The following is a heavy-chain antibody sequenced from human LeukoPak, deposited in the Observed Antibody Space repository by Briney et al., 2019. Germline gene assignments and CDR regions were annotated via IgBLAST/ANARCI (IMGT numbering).Heavy chain of an antibody. Sequence: ASVKVSCKASGYTFTIYGLSWVRQAPGQGLEWMGWISAYNGNTNYAQKLQGRVTMTTDISTSTAYMELRSLRSDDTAIYYCAKRRGEWLPTPPDYWGQGTLVTVSS. D-gene: IGHD5-12*01. J-gene: IGHJ4*02. V-gene: IGHV1-18*01. CDR3: AKRRGEWLPTPPDY. CDR2: ISAYNGNT. CDR1: GYTFTIYG.